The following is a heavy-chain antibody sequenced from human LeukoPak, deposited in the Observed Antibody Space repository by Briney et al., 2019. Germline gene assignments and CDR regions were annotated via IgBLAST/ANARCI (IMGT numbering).Heavy chain of an antibody. CDR2: IIPIFGTA. J-gene: IGHJ3*02. V-gene: IGHV1-69*01. CDR1: GGTFSSYA. D-gene: IGHD2-15*01. CDR3: ASAVCSGGSCYSGAFDI. Sequence: GSSVKVSCKASGGTFSSYAISWVRQAPGQGLEWMGGIIPIFGTANYAQKFQGRVTITADESTSTAYMELSSLRSEDTAAYYCASAVCSGGSCYSGAFDIWGQGTMVTVSS.